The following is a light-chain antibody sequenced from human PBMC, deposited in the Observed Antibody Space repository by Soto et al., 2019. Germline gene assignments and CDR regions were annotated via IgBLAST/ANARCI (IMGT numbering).Light chain of an antibody. CDR3: SSYTSSAPGVL. J-gene: IGLJ2*01. Sequence: QSALTQPASLSGSPGQSITISCSGTSSDVGGSNYVSWYQQHLGEAPKLMIYDVSYRPSGVSNRFSGSKSGNTASLTISGLQAEDEADYFCSSYTSSAPGVLFGGGTQLTVL. CDR1: SSDVGGSNY. V-gene: IGLV2-14*03. CDR2: DVS.